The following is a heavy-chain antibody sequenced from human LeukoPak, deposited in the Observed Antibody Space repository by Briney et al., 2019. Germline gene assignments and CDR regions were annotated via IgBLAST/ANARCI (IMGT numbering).Heavy chain of an antibody. D-gene: IGHD3-22*01. CDR2: ISGSGGST. V-gene: IGHV3-23*01. CDR1: GFIFSSYA. CDR3: ATPDSSGYPSRYYFDY. Sequence: GGSLRLSCAASGFIFSSYAMSWVRQAPGKGLEWVSAISGSGGSTYYADSVKGRFTISRDNSKNTLYLQMNSLRAEDTAVYYCATPDSSGYPSRYYFDYWGQGTLVTVSS. J-gene: IGHJ4*02.